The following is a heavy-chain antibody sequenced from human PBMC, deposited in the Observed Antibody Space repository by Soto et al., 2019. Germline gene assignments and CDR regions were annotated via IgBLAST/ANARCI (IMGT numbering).Heavy chain of an antibody. Sequence: QVQLVQSGAEVTKPGSSVKVSCKASGGTFSSYTISWVRQAPGQGLEWMGRIIPILGIANYAQKFQGRVTITADKSTSTAYMELSSLISEDTAVYYCARVGTTGTTGIVDYWGQGTLVTVSS. V-gene: IGHV1-69*02. J-gene: IGHJ4*02. CDR2: IIPILGIA. CDR1: GGTFSSYT. D-gene: IGHD1-1*01. CDR3: ARVGTTGTTGIVDY.